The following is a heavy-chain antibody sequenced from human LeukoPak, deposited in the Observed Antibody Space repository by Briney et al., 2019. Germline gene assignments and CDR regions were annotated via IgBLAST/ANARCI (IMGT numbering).Heavy chain of an antibody. CDR2: FDPEDGET. J-gene: IGHJ4*02. V-gene: IGHV1-24*01. CDR1: GYTLTELS. Sequence: ASVKVSCKVSGYTLTELSMHWVRQAPGEGLEWMGGFDPEDGETIYAQKFQGRVTMTEDTSTDTAYMELSSLRSEDTAVYYCATGYYYGSGSHISNTLDYWGQGTLVTVSS. CDR3: ATGYYYGSGSHISNTLDY. D-gene: IGHD3-10*01.